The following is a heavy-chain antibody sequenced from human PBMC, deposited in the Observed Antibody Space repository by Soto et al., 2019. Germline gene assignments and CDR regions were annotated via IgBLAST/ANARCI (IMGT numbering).Heavy chain of an antibody. J-gene: IGHJ4*02. CDR1: GFTFSSYW. Sequence: GGSVRLSCAASGFTFSSYWMSWVRQAPGMGLEWVANINQDGSEKYYVDSVKGRFTISRDNAKNSLYLQMNSLRAEDTAVYYCARDRYYFDYWGQGTLVTVSS. CDR3: ARDRYYFDY. V-gene: IGHV3-7*01. CDR2: INQDGSEK.